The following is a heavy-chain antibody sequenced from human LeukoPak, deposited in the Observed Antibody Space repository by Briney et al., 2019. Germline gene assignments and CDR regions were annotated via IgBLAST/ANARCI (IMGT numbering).Heavy chain of an antibody. CDR1: GFTFSSNY. CDR2: IYSGGST. CDR3: ARVVRYYGSGSYYNDY. V-gene: IGHV3-53*01. Sequence: GGSLRLSCAASGFTFSSNYMSWVRQAPGKGLEWVSVIYSGGSTYYADSVKGRFTISRDNSKNTLYLQMNSLRAEDTVVYYCARVVRYYGSGSYYNDYWGQGTLVTVSS. D-gene: IGHD3-10*01. J-gene: IGHJ4*02.